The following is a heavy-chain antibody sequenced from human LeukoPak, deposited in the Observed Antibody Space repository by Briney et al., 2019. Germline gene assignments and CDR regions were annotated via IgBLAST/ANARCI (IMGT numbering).Heavy chain of an antibody. Sequence: GGSLRLSCAASGFTFDDYAMHWVRQAPGKGLEWVSGISWNSASIDYADSVKGRFTISRDNSKNTLYLQMNSLRAEDTAVYYCASPYRGYWGQGTLVTVSS. J-gene: IGHJ4*02. CDR2: ISWNSASI. CDR1: GFTFDDYA. V-gene: IGHV3-9*01. CDR3: ASPYRGY.